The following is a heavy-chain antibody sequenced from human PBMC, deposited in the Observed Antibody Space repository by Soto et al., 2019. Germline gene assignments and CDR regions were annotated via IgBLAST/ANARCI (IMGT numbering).Heavy chain of an antibody. Sequence: SVNVACNSSVSTLTCYYMHSVRQAPGQGLEWMGWINANSGGTNYAQKFQGRFTMTRDTSISTAYMELSRLRSDDTAVYYCAIDRASGYSSGWYGVWGQGTLVT. CDR1: VSTLTCYY. V-gene: IGHV1-2*02. CDR3: AIDRASGYSSGWYGV. D-gene: IGHD6-19*01. J-gene: IGHJ4*02. CDR2: INANSGGT.